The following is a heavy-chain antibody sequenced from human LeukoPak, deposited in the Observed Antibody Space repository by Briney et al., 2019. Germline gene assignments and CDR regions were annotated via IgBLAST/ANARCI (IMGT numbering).Heavy chain of an antibody. J-gene: IGHJ4*02. CDR3: ARDKYYDSSGYPAGIDY. CDR1: GYTFTSYY. Sequence: GASVKVSCKASGYTFTSYYMHWVRQAPGQGLEWMGIINPSGGSTSYAQKFQGRVTMTRDMSTSAVYMELRSLRSDDTAVYYCARDKYYDSSGYPAGIDYWGQGTLVTVSS. V-gene: IGHV1-46*01. CDR2: INPSGGST. D-gene: IGHD3-22*01.